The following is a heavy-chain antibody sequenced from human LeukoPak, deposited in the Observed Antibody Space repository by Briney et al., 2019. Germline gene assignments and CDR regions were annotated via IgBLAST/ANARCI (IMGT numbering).Heavy chain of an antibody. J-gene: IGHJ6*02. CDR3: ARSVAGNTIFGVVISMDV. Sequence: SETLSLTCTVSGGSISSYYWSWIRQPPGKGLEWIGYIYDSGSTNYNPSLKSRVTISVDTSKNQFSLKLSSVTAADTAVYYCARSVAGNTIFGVVISMDVWGQGTTVTVSS. V-gene: IGHV4-59*01. D-gene: IGHD3-3*01. CDR1: GGSISSYY. CDR2: IYDSGST.